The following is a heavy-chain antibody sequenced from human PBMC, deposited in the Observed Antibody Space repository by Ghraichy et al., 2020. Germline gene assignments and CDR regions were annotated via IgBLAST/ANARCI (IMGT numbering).Heavy chain of an antibody. CDR2: IRYDGSNK. CDR3: AKAGVQWLGDYFDY. J-gene: IGHJ4*02. D-gene: IGHD6-19*01. CDR1: GFTFSSYG. V-gene: IGHV3-30*02. Sequence: LSLTCAASGFTFSSYGMHWVRQAPGKGLEWVAFIRYDGSNKYYADSVKGRFTISRDNSKNTLYLQMNSLRAEDTAVYYCAKAGVQWLGDYFDYWGQGTLVTVSS.